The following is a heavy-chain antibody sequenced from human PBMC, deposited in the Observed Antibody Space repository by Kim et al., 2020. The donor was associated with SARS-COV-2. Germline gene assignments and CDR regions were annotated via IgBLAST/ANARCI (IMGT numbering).Heavy chain of an antibody. D-gene: IGHD2-15*01. CDR3: ARRLRGLVVVFDY. J-gene: IGHJ4*02. Sequence: ASVKVSCKASGYTFTGYYMHWVRQAPGQGLEWMGRINPNSGGTNYAQKFQGRVTMTRDTSISTAYMELSRLRSDDTAVYYCARRLRGLVVVFDYWGQGTLVTVSS. V-gene: IGHV1-2*06. CDR1: GYTFTGYY. CDR2: INPNSGGT.